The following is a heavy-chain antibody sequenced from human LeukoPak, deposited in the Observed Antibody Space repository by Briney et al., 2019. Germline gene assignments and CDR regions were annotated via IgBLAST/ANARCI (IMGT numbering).Heavy chain of an antibody. V-gene: IGHV3-48*04. CDR3: ARMNYVSSGWGAPFDS. Sequence: PGGSLRLSCAASRFTFSTYSMNWVRQTPGRGLEWVSYISTSGSRIDYADSVKGRFTTSRDNAKNSLYLQMNSPRAEDTAVYYCARMNYVSSGWGAPFDSWGQGTLVTVSS. CDR2: ISTSGSRI. CDR1: RFTFSTYS. D-gene: IGHD1-7*01. J-gene: IGHJ4*02.